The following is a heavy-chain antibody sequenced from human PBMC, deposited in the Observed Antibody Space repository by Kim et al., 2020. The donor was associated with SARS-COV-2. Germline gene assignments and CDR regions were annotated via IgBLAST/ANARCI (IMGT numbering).Heavy chain of an antibody. CDR3: VTDSMTYLHY. CDR2: IKSKTDGGTT. V-gene: IGHV3-15*01. Sequence: GGSLRLSCAGSGFSFTNAWMSWVRQAPGKGLEWVGRIKSKTDGGTTDYAVTVKGRFAISRDDSKNTLYLQMNSLKTEDTAVYYCVTDSMTYLHYWGQGTQVTVSS. CDR1: GFSFTNAW. D-gene: IGHD2-21*02. J-gene: IGHJ4*02.